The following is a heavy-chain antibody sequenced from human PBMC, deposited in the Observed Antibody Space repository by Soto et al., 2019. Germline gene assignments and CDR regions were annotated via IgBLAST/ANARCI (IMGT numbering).Heavy chain of an antibody. CDR3: ARDDEGITAAGAD. CDR1: GGSISGYY. Sequence: QVQLQESGPGLVKPSETLSLTCTVSGGSISGYYWSWIRQPAGKGLECIGRIYTTGTTNYSPSFKSRVTRAPDTSKGQFSLKLSSVTAADTAVDDCARDDEGITAAGADGGQGSLVTVPT. V-gene: IGHV4-4*07. J-gene: IGHJ4*02. CDR2: IYTTGTT. D-gene: IGHD6-13*01.